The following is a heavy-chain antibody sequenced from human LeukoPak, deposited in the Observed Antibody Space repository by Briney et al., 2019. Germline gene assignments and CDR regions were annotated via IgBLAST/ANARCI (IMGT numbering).Heavy chain of an antibody. CDR2: IKSKTDGGTT. V-gene: IGHV3-15*01. D-gene: IGHD6-19*01. J-gene: IGHJ1*01. CDR3: TTISSGWEYFQH. CDR1: GFTFSSAW. Sequence: GGSLRLSCAASGFTFSSAWMSWVRQAPGKGLEWVGRIKSKTDGGTTDYAAPVKGRFTISRDDSKNTLYLQMNSLKTEDTAVYYCTTISSGWEYFQHWGQGTLVTVSS.